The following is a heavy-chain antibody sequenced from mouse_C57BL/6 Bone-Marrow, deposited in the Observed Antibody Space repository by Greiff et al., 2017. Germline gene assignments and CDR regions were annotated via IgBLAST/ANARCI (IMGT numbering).Heavy chain of an antibody. CDR2: IWGVGST. CDR3: ASATDGYRFAY. D-gene: IGHD2-3*01. CDR1: GFSLTSYG. Sequence: QVQLTASGPGPVAPSQRLSITCTVSGFSLTSYGVDWVRQSPGKGLEWLGVIWGVGSTNYNSALKSRLSISKDNSKSQVFLKMNSLQTDDTAMYYCASATDGYRFAYWGQGTLVTVSA. J-gene: IGHJ3*01. V-gene: IGHV2-6*01.